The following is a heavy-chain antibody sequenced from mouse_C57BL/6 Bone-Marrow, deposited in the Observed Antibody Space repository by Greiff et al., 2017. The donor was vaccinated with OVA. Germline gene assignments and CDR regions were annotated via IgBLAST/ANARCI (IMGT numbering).Heavy chain of an antibody. Sequence: VQLQQSDAELVKPGASVKISCKVSGYTFTDHTIHWMKQRPEQGLEWIGYIYPRDGSTKYNEKLKGKATLTADKSSSTAYMQLNSLTSEDSAVYFCARLDCSRHVGFAYWGQGTLVTVSA. CDR2: IYPRDGST. CDR3: ARLDCSRHVGFAY. J-gene: IGHJ3*01. D-gene: IGHD3-2*02. CDR1: GYTFTDHT. V-gene: IGHV1-78*01.